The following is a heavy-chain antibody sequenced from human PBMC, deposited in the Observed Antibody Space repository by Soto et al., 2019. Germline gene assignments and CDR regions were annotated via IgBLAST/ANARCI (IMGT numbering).Heavy chain of an antibody. D-gene: IGHD5-12*01. Sequence: GGSLRLSCTASGFTFSNYALHWVRQAPGKGLEWVAVISYDGSNKYYADSVKGRFTISRDNFKNTLYLQMNSLRAEDTAVYYCAKAALTTMDFDYWGQGTLVTVSS. J-gene: IGHJ4*02. CDR1: GFTFSNYA. V-gene: IGHV3-30*04. CDR3: AKAALTTMDFDY. CDR2: ISYDGSNK.